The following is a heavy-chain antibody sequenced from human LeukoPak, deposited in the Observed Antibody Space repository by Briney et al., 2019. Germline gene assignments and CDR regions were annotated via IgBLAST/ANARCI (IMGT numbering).Heavy chain of an antibody. CDR1: GRSISTYY. Sequence: SEPLSLTCTVSGRSISTYYWSWIRQPPGKALEWIGYIYYSGTTDYNPPLKSRVTISVNTSNNQFSLRVTSVTAADTAVYYCARSSGAYRSFDYWGEGTLVAVS. V-gene: IGHV4-59*01. CDR2: IYYSGTT. D-gene: IGHD1-26*01. CDR3: ARSSGAYRSFDY. J-gene: IGHJ4*02.